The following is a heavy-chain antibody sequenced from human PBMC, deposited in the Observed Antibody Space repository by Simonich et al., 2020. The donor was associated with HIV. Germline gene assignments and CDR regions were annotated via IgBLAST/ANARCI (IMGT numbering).Heavy chain of an antibody. CDR2: IWYDGNNK. J-gene: IGHJ3*02. D-gene: IGHD1-26*01. CDR1: GFTFDSYG. V-gene: IGHV3-33*01. CDR3: ARGGWELYGGAFDI. Sequence: QVQLVESGGGVVQPGRSLRLSCAASGFTFDSYGMHWVRQAPGKGLEWVAGIWYDGNNKYYADSVKGRFTIYSDNSKNTLSLQMNSLTAEDTAFYYCARGGWELYGGAFDIWGQGTMVTVSS.